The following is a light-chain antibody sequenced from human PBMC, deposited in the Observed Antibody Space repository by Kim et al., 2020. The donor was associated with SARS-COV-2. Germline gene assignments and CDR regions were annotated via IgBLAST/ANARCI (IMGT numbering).Light chain of an antibody. CDR3: QSADSSGNWV. CDR1: ALPKQY. J-gene: IGLJ3*02. Sequence: VSPGQTARITCSGDALPKQYAYWYQQKPGQAPVLVIYKDSERPSGIPERFSGSSSGTTVTLTIRGVQAEDEADYYCQSADSSGNWVFGGGTQLTVL. V-gene: IGLV3-25*03. CDR2: KDS.